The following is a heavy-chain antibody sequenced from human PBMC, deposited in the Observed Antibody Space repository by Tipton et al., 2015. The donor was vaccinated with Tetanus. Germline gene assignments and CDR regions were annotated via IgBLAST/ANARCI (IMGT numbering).Heavy chain of an antibody. CDR2: IYFSGHT. J-gene: IGHJ6*02. CDR3: ARHSGWYNFYNGMHV. V-gene: IGHV4-59*08. Sequence: TLSLTCTVSGGSINSYYWSWLRLPPGKALEWIGNIYFSGHTKYSPSLNSRVTMSVDTSNNQFSLRLTSVNEADTAIYYCARHSGWYNFYNGMHVWGQGTTVTVSS. CDR1: GGSINSYY. D-gene: IGHD6-19*01.